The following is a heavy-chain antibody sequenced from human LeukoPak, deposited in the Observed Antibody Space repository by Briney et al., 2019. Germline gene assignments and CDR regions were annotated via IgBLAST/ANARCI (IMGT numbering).Heavy chain of an antibody. V-gene: IGHV3-48*03. J-gene: IGHJ4*02. CDR2: ITRSGSTT. CDR1: GFTFSLYE. D-gene: IGHD6-13*01. CDR3: ARDMAAAGDY. Sequence: PGGSLRLSCAASGFTFSLYEMTWVCQAPGKGLEWVSYITRSGSTTYYADSVKGRFTISRDNAKNSLYLQMNSLTTEDTAVYYCARDMAAAGDYWGQGTLVTVSS.